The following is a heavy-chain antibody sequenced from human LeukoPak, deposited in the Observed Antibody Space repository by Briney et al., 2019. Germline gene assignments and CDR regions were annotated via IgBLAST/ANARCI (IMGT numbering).Heavy chain of an antibody. D-gene: IGHD1-26*01. Sequence: GGSLRLSCAASGFTFSRYWMHWVRQAPGKGLVWVSCIRSDGSTTSIADSAKGRFTISRDNAMNTVYLQMNSLRAEDTAVYYCVRDNRSYNFDYWGQGTLVTVSS. V-gene: IGHV3-74*01. CDR2: IRSDGSTT. CDR1: GFTFSRYW. J-gene: IGHJ4*02. CDR3: VRDNRSYNFDY.